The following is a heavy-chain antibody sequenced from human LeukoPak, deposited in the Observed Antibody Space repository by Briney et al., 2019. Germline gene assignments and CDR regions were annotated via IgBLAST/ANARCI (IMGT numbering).Heavy chain of an antibody. Sequence: SVKVSCKASGGTFSRSGISWVRQAPGQGLEWMGGIIPIFGTVNYAQKFQGRVTITADESTSTAYMELTSLRSEDTAIYYCARDGAIFDSRGYYYLWWGQGTLVTVSS. CDR3: ARDGAIFDSRGYYYLW. CDR1: GGTFSRSG. D-gene: IGHD3-22*01. V-gene: IGHV1-69*13. CDR2: IIPIFGTV. J-gene: IGHJ4*02.